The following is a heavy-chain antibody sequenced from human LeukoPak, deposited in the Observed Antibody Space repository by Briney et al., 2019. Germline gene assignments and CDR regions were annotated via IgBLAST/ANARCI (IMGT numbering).Heavy chain of an antibody. CDR1: GFTFRRYA. D-gene: IGHD3-3*01. J-gene: IGHJ6*03. CDR2: ISGSDNNT. Sequence: GGSLRLSCAASGFTFRRYAMNWVRQAPGKGLEWISAISGSDNNTYYADSVKGRFTISRDNSKNTLYLQMNSLRAEDTAVYYCARDRYDFWSGYYYYYMDVWGKGTTVTVSS. V-gene: IGHV3-23*01. CDR3: ARDRYDFWSGYYYYYMDV.